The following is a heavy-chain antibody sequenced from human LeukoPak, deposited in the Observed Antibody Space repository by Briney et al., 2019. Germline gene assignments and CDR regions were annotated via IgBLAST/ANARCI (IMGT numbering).Heavy chain of an antibody. CDR1: GGSISSYY. CDR2: IYYSGST. D-gene: IGHD6-19*01. Sequence: PSETLSLTCTVSGGSISSYYWRWIRQPPGKGLEWIGYIYYSGSTNYNPSLKSRVTISVDTSKNQFSLKLSSVTAADTAVYYCARGGAVAGDYYYYGMDVWGQGTTVTVSS. J-gene: IGHJ6*02. CDR3: ARGGAVAGDYYYYGMDV. V-gene: IGHV4-59*01.